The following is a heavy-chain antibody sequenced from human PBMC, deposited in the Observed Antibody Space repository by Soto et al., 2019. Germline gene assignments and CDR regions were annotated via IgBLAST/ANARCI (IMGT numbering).Heavy chain of an antibody. Sequence: GGSLRLSCAASGFTFSSYGVHWVRQAPGKGLEWVAVISYDGSNKYYADSVKGRFTISRDNAKNSLYLQMNSLRAEDTAVYYCARDRPAVAYYYYGMDVWGQGTTVTVSS. CDR2: ISYDGSNK. V-gene: IGHV3-30*03. CDR3: ARDRPAVAYYYYGMDV. CDR1: GFTFSSYG. J-gene: IGHJ6*02. D-gene: IGHD2-2*01.